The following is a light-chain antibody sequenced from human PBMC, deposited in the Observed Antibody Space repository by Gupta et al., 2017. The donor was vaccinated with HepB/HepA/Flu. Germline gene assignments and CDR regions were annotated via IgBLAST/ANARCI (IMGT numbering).Light chain of an antibody. J-gene: IGKJ2*04. CDR1: QGITND. CDR3: QNYKSVPCS. V-gene: IGKV1-27*01. Sequence: LQLTQSPSSLSASVGDKVTITCRASQGITNDLAWYQQKPGKVPKVLIHAASAVPSGVPSRFSGSGSGTDFTLTISSLQPEDVATYCCQNYKSVPCSFGQGTKLEIK. CDR2: AAS.